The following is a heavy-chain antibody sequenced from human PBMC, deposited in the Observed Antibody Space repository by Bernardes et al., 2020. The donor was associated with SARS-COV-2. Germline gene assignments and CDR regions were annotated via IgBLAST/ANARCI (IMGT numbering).Heavy chain of an antibody. CDR2: ISGSGGST. CDR1: GFTFSSYA. Sequence: GGSLRLSCAASGFTFSSYAMSWVRQAPGKGLEWVSAISGSGGSTYYADSVKGRFTISRDNSKNTLYLQMNSLRAEDTAVYYCAKEYGSGSYSKKDDAFDIWGQGTMVTVSS. J-gene: IGHJ3*02. D-gene: IGHD3-10*01. V-gene: IGHV3-23*01. CDR3: AKEYGSGSYSKKDDAFDI.